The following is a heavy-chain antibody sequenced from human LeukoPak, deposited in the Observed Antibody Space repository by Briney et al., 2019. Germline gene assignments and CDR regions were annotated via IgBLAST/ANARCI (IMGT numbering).Heavy chain of an antibody. CDR2: IYYSGST. Sequence: SSETLSLTCTVSGGSISSYYWSWIRQPPGKGLEWIGYIYYSGSTNYNPSLKSRVTISVDTSKNQFSLKLSSVTAGDTAVYYCARGEYYFDYWGQGTLVTVSS. V-gene: IGHV4-59*01. J-gene: IGHJ4*02. CDR3: ARGEYYFDY. CDR1: GGSISSYY.